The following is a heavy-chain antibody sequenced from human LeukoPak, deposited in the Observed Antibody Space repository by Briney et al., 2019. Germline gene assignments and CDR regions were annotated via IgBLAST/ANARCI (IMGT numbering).Heavy chain of an antibody. V-gene: IGHV4-59*01. J-gene: IGHJ4*02. Sequence: SETLSLTCTVSGGSISSYYRSWIRQPPGKGLEWIGYIYYSGSTNYNPSLKSRVTISVDTSKNQFSLKLSSVTAADTAVYYCARAYDYGDPFDYWGQGTLVTVSS. CDR3: ARAYDYGDPFDY. CDR1: GGSISSYY. CDR2: IYYSGST. D-gene: IGHD4-17*01.